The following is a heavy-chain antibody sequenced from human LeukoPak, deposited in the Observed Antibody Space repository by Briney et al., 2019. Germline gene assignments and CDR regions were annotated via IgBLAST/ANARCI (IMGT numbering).Heavy chain of an antibody. CDR1: GFTFSSYA. Sequence: PGGSLRLSCAASGFTFSSYAMSWVRQAPGKGLEWVSVISSGDSTYYADSVKGRFTISRDNSKNTLYLQMNSLRVEDTAVYYCGRDLIGTAASWDSWGQGTLVTVSS. D-gene: IGHD6-25*01. CDR2: ISSGDST. J-gene: IGHJ4*02. CDR3: GRDLIGTAASWDS. V-gene: IGHV3-53*01.